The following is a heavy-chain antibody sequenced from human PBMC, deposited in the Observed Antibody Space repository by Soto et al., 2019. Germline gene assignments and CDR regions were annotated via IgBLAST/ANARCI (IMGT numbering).Heavy chain of an antibody. D-gene: IGHD6-6*01. Sequence: SLRLSCTASGFAFSNYAMNWVRQAPGKGLEWVSGISGSGGSTFYADSVKDRFIVSRDNSKNTLYLRMNSLRADDTAVYHCAKDSRYSSSSRAFDIWGLGTLVTVSS. CDR3: AKDSRYSSSSRAFDI. CDR2: ISGSGGST. J-gene: IGHJ3*02. CDR1: GFAFSNYA. V-gene: IGHV3-23*01.